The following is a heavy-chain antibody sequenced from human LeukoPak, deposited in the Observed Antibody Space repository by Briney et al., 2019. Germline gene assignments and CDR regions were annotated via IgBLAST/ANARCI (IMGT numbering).Heavy chain of an antibody. CDR2: IIESGGST. J-gene: IGHJ4*02. CDR1: GFTFSNAW. V-gene: IGHV3-23*01. Sequence: GGSLRLSCAASGFTFSNAWMSWVRQAPGKGVEWVSAIIESGGSTFYADSVKGRFTISRDNSKNTLYLQMNSLRAEDTAVYYCAKHYDSSGYYFDYWGQGTLVTVSS. CDR3: AKHYDSSGYYFDY. D-gene: IGHD3-22*01.